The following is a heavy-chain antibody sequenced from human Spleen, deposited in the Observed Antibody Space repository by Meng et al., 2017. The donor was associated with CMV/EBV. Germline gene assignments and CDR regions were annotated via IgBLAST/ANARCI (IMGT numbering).Heavy chain of an antibody. Sequence: GESLKISCKASGYSFTNYWIAWVRQTPGKGLEWMGFVYPGDSDTRYSPSVQGQVTISADKSISTAYLQWSSLKASDTAMYYCARQWGIFGVVGDDAFDIWGQGTMVTVSS. CDR3: ARQWGIFGVVGDDAFDI. CDR2: VYPGDSDT. V-gene: IGHV5-51*01. CDR1: GYSFTNYW. D-gene: IGHD3-3*01. J-gene: IGHJ3*02.